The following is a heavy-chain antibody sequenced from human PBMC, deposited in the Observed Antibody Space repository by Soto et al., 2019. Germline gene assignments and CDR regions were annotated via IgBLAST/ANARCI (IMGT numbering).Heavy chain of an antibody. D-gene: IGHD5-12*01. Sequence: QVQLVQSGAEVKRPGASVKVSCKASGYTFRNYDVAWVRRAPGHGLEWMGWISISKGKTYYQESLQGRVTMTMDTGTTTDYMEVRSLRRDDTAVYYCARKGYIGNFGLDVWGQGTTVTVSS. CDR1: GYTFRNYD. CDR3: ARKGYIGNFGLDV. CDR2: ISISKGKT. J-gene: IGHJ6*02. V-gene: IGHV1-18*01.